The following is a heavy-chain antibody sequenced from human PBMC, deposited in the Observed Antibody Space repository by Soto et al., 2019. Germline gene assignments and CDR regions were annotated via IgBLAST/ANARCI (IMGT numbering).Heavy chain of an antibody. D-gene: IGHD2-15*01. CDR1: GFTFSSYW. J-gene: IGHJ1*01. CDR2: IKQDGSEK. CDR3: ARDRVVVVAATAVEYFQH. Sequence: GGSLILSCAASGFTFSSYWMSWVRQAPGKGLEWVANIKQDGSEKYYVDSVKGRFTISRDNAKNSLYLQMNSLRAEDTAVYYCARDRVVVVAATAVEYFQHWGQGTLVTVSS. V-gene: IGHV3-7*01.